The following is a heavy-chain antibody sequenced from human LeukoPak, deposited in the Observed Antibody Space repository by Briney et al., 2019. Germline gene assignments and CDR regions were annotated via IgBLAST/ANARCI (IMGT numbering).Heavy chain of an antibody. CDR2: IYTSGST. Sequence: SETPSLTCTVSGGSISSGSYYWSWIRQPAGKGLEWIGRIYTSGSTNYNPSLKSRVTISVDTSKNQFSLKLSSVTAADTAVYYCARDRPCGGDCYLSYYFDYWGQGTLVTVSS. CDR1: GGSISSGSYY. CDR3: ARDRPCGGDCYLSYYFDY. D-gene: IGHD2-21*01. J-gene: IGHJ4*02. V-gene: IGHV4-61*02.